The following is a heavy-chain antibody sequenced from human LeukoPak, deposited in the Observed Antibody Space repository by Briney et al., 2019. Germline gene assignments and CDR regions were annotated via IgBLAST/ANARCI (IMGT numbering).Heavy chain of an antibody. J-gene: IGHJ4*02. V-gene: IGHV1-2*02. Sequence: ASVKVSCKASGYTFTGYYMHWVRQAPGQGLEWMEWINPNSGGTNYAQKFQGRVTMTRDTSISTAYMELSRLRSDDTAVYYCARFIVVVPAATWTKYYFDYWGQGTLVTVSS. CDR3: ARFIVVVPAATWTKYYFDY. CDR2: INPNSGGT. D-gene: IGHD2-2*01. CDR1: GYTFTGYY.